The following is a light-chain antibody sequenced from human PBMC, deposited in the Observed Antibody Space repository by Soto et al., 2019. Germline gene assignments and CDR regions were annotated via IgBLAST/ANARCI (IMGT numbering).Light chain of an antibody. CDR2: GAS. V-gene: IGKV3-15*01. CDR1: QSVSSN. J-gene: IGKJ1*01. CDR3: QQYNNWPPWT. Sequence: EIVMTQSPATLSVSPGERATLSCRASQSVSSNLAWYQQKPGQAPRLLIYGASTRATGIPARFSGSGSGTELALTISSLQSEDFAFYYWQQYNNWPPWTFGQGTKVEIK.